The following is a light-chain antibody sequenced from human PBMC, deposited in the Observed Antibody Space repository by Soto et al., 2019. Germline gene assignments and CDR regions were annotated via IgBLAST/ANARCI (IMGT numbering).Light chain of an antibody. Sequence: QSALTQPASASGSPGQSITISCTGTSSDVGGYNYVSWYQQHPGKAPKLMIYDVRNRPSGVSNRFSGSKSANTASLTISGLQAEDEADYYCSSYTSSSLYVFGTGTKLTVL. CDR2: DVR. V-gene: IGLV2-14*03. CDR3: SSYTSSSLYV. CDR1: SSDVGGYNY. J-gene: IGLJ1*01.